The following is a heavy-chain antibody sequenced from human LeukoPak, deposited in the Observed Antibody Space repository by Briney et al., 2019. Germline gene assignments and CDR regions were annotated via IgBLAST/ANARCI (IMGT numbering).Heavy chain of an antibody. Sequence: SETLSLTCTVSGGTISSSSYYWGWIRQPPGKGLEWIGSIYYSGSTYYNPSLKSRVTISVDTSKNQFSLKLSSVTAADTAVYYCAEQLTRGDAFDIWGQGTMVTVSS. J-gene: IGHJ3*02. CDR1: GGTISSSSYY. CDR3: AEQLTRGDAFDI. D-gene: IGHD7-27*01. CDR2: IYYSGST. V-gene: IGHV4-39*07.